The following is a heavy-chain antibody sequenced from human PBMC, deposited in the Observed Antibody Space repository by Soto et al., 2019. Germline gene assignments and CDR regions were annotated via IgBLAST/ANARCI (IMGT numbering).Heavy chain of an antibody. J-gene: IGHJ3*01. CDR2: IYGDDGE. V-gene: IGHV2-5*02. CDR3: AHREGDYYVWGSYKDAFDV. D-gene: IGHD3-16*01. CDR1: GFSLSSSGVG. Sequence: QITLKESGPTLVKPTQTLTLTCTFSGFSLSSSGVGVGWIRQPPGKALEWLALIYGDDGERYTPSLKTRLTITKDTSTNQVVLTMTNMDPVDTATYYCAHREGDYYVWGSYKDAFDVWGQWTMVTVSS.